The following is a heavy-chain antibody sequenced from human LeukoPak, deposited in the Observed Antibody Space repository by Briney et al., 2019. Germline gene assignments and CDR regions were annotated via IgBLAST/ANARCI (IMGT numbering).Heavy chain of an antibody. V-gene: IGHV3-23*01. CDR1: GFTFSSYA. Sequence: PGGSLRLSCAASGFTFSSYAMSWVRQAPGKGLEWVSAISGSGGSTHYADSVKGRFTISRDNSKNTLYLQMNSLRAEDTAVYYCAKGMVPDPYYYYGMDVWGQGTTVTVSS. J-gene: IGHJ6*02. CDR2: ISGSGGST. CDR3: AKGMVPDPYYYYGMDV. D-gene: IGHD3-10*01.